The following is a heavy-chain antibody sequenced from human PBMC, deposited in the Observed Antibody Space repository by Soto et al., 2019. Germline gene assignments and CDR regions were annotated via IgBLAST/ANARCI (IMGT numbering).Heavy chain of an antibody. D-gene: IGHD3-16*01. V-gene: IGHV3-15*01. CDR1: GFTFSNAW. J-gene: IGHJ4*02. CDR2: IKSKTDGGTT. CDR3: TTSLKATSAHIWGSNTHPNRRTDY. Sequence: GGSLRLSCAASGFTFSNAWMSWVRQAPGKGLEWVGRIKSKTDGGTTDYAAPVKGKFTISRDDSKNMLDLQMNSLKSEDTDVYYCTTSLKATSAHIWGSNTHPNRRTDYWGQGTLVTVSS.